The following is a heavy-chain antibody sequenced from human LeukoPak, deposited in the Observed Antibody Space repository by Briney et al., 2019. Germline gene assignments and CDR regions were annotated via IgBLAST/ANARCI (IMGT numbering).Heavy chain of an antibody. V-gene: IGHV3-23*01. CDR3: ARLWFGEEGGFDY. J-gene: IGHJ4*02. CDR1: GFTFSSYA. D-gene: IGHD3-10*01. Sequence: GGSLRLSCAASGFTFSSYALSWVRQAPGKGLEWVSGISENGGTTFYADSVKGRFTITRDNSKNTLYVQMNSLRAEDTAVYYCARLWFGEEGGFDYWGQGTLVTVSS. CDR2: ISENGGTT.